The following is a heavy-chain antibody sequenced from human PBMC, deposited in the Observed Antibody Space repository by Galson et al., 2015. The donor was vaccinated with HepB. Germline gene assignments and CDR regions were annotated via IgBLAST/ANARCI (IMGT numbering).Heavy chain of an antibody. J-gene: IGHJ6*02. CDR2: ISYDGSNK. D-gene: IGHD2-21*02. CDR1: GFTFSSYA. CDR3: ARVMHIVVVTAIDDYYYGMDV. V-gene: IGHV3-30*04. Sequence: SLRLSCAASGFTFSSYAMHWVRQAPGKGLEWVAVISYDGSNKYYADSVKGRFTISRDNSKNTLYLQMNSLRAEDTAVYYCARVMHIVVVTAIDDYYYGMDVWGQGTTVTVSS.